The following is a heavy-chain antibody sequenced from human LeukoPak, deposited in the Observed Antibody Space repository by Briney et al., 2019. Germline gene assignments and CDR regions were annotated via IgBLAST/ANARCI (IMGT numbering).Heavy chain of an antibody. CDR1: GYTFTGYY. CDR3: ARDRPDYGSGSPTIGFDY. D-gene: IGHD3-10*01. Sequence: GASVKVSCKASGYTFTGYYMHWVRQAPGQGLEWMGWINPNSGGTNYAQKFQGRVTMTRDTSTSTVYMELSSLRSEDTAVYYCARDRPDYGSGSPTIGFDYWGQGTLVTVSS. CDR2: INPNSGGT. V-gene: IGHV1-2*02. J-gene: IGHJ4*02.